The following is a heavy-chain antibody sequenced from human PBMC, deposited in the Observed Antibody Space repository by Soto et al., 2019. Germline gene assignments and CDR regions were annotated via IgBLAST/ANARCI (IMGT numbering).Heavy chain of an antibody. V-gene: IGHV1-18*01. CDR1: GYTFTSYV. Sequence: GASVKVSCKASGYTFTSYVISWVRQAPGQGREWMGWISAYNGNTNYAQKLQGRVTITTDKSTSTAYMELSSLRSEDTAVYYCASTTYGKPAFDIWGQGTMVTVSS. D-gene: IGHD4-17*01. J-gene: IGHJ3*02. CDR2: ISAYNGNT. CDR3: ASTTYGKPAFDI.